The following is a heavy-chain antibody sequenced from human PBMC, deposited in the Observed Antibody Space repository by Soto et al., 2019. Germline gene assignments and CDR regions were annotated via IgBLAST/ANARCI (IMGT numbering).Heavy chain of an antibody. CDR3: ARGGADCRGGSCSPNWFDP. V-gene: IGHV1-18*01. Sequence: QVQLVQSGAEVKKPGASVKVSCKASGYTFSNYGIGWVRQAPGQGLEWMGWISPYNGNTNYAQKVQGRVTMTTDTSTSTAYMEVRSLRSDDTAVYYCARGGADCRGGSCSPNWFDPWGQGTLVTVSS. CDR1: GYTFSNYG. D-gene: IGHD2-15*01. J-gene: IGHJ5*02. CDR2: ISPYNGNT.